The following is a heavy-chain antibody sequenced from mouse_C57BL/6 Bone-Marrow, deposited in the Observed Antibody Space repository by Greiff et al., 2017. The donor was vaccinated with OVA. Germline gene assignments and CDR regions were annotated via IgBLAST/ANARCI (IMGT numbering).Heavy chain of an antibody. V-gene: IGHV1-15*01. CDR1: GYTFTDYE. J-gene: IGHJ4*01. Sequence: QVQLQQSGAELVRPGASVTLSCTASGYTFTDYEMHWVKQTPVHGLEWIGAIDPETGGTAYNQQFKGKAILTADKSSSTAYMELRILTLEDSAVDYCTRGYSNYYAMDYWGQGTSVTVSS. CDR2: IDPETGGT. D-gene: IGHD2-5*01. CDR3: TRGYSNYYAMDY.